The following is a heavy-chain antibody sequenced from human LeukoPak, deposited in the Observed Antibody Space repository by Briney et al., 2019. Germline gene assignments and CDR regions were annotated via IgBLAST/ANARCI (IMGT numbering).Heavy chain of an antibody. Sequence: SETLSLTCTVSGGSVGSDNSYWNWIRQPAGKGLEWIGRIYADGSSTYNPSLKSRVTILVDTSKNQFSLSLSSMTAADTAVYYCARGYYYRTWGLGTLVTVSS. CDR3: ARGYYYRT. J-gene: IGHJ4*02. CDR1: GGSVGSDNSY. D-gene: IGHD3-10*01. V-gene: IGHV4-61*02. CDR2: IYADGSS.